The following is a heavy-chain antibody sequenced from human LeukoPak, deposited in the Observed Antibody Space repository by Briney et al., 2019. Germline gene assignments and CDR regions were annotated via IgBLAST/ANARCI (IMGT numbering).Heavy chain of an antibody. CDR1: GFTVSSNY. CDR3: ARIKYYYDSSGKTAGAFDI. J-gene: IGHJ3*02. Sequence: PGGSLRLSCAASGFTVSSNYMSWVRQAPGKGLEWVSVIYSGGTTYYADSVKGRFTISRDNAKNSLYLQMNSLRAEDTAVYYCARIKYYYDSSGKTAGAFDIWGQGTMVTVSS. CDR2: IYSGGTT. D-gene: IGHD3-22*01. V-gene: IGHV3-53*01.